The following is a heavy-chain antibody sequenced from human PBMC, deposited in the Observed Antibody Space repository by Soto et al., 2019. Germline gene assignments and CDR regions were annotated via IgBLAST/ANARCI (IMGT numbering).Heavy chain of an antibody. D-gene: IGHD5-18*01. CDR3: AREVGSGYNYDTDDYYGMDV. V-gene: IGHV1-69*14. Sequence: QVQLVQSGAEVKRPGSSVKVSCKASGTTFSSYAISWVRQAPGQGLEWMGGIITLFGTANYGQKFQGRARITADKSTSTAFMELSSLISEDTAVYYGAREVGSGYNYDTDDYYGMDVGGQGTTVAVAS. CDR1: GTTFSSYA. CDR2: IITLFGTA. J-gene: IGHJ6*02.